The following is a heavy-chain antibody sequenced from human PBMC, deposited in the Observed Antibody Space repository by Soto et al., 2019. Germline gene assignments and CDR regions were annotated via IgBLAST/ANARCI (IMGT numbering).Heavy chain of an antibody. CDR2: IYYSGST. Sequence: QVQLQESGPGLVKPSQTLSLTCTVSGGSISSGGYYWSWIRQHPGKGLEWIGYIYYSGSTYYNPPPKSRVTISVATSKNHFSLKLSSVTAADTAVYYCARGYDILTGFLFDLWGRGTLVTVSS. J-gene: IGHJ2*01. CDR3: ARGYDILTGFLFDL. V-gene: IGHV4-31*03. CDR1: GGSISSGGYY. D-gene: IGHD3-9*01.